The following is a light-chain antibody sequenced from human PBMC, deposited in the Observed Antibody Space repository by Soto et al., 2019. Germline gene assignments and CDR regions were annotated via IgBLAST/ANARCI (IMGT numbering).Light chain of an antibody. V-gene: IGKV3-15*01. CDR2: GAS. J-gene: IGKJ3*01. CDR1: QSVSSN. Sequence: EIVMTQSPSTLSVSPGERATLSCRASQSVSSNLAWYQQKPGQAPRLLIYGASTRATGIPAGFRGSGSGTEFTLTISSLQSEDFAVYYCQQYNNWPRTFGPGTKVDIK. CDR3: QQYNNWPRT.